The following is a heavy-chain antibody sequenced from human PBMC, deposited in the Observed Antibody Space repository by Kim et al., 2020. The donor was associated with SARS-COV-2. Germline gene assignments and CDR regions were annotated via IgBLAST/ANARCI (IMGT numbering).Heavy chain of an antibody. CDR3: ARGHCTNGVCRYYYYYGM. CDR2: INHSGST. D-gene: IGHD2-8*01. V-gene: IGHV4-34*01. J-gene: IGHJ6*01. Sequence: SETLSLTCAVYGGSFSGYYWSWIRQPPGKGLEWIGEINHSGSTNYNPSLKSRVTISVDTSKNQFSLKLSSVTAADTAVYYCARGHCTNGVCRYYYYYGM. CDR1: GGSFSGYY.